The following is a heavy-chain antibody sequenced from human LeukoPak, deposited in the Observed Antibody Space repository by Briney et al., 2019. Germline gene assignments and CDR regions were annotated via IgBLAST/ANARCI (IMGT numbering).Heavy chain of an antibody. J-gene: IGHJ4*02. CDR3: ARAARAEEVRGAPGAFDY. D-gene: IGHD3-10*01. CDR2: IYPRDGST. CDR1: GYTFTNNY. V-gene: IGHV1-46*01. Sequence: GASVKVSCKASGYTFTNNYLHWVRQAPGQGLEWMGMIYPRDGSTSYAQNFQGRVTMTRDTSTSTVYMELSSLRSEDTAVYYCARAARAEEVRGAPGAFDYWGQGTLVTVSS.